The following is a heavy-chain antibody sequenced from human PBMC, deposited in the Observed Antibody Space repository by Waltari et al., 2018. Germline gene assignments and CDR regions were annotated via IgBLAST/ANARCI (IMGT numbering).Heavy chain of an antibody. Sequence: QVQLVESGGGVVQPGGSLRLSCAASGFSFSSYGMHWVRQAPGKGLEWVSFIRYDGSNKYYADSVKGRFTIYRDDSRNTLYLQLNSLRAVDTAVYYCAKDNKGDSTNWYFDLWGRGTLVTVSS. CDR2: IRYDGSNK. D-gene: IGHD2-8*01. V-gene: IGHV3-30*02. CDR1: GFSFSSYG. J-gene: IGHJ2*01. CDR3: AKDNKGDSTNWYFDL.